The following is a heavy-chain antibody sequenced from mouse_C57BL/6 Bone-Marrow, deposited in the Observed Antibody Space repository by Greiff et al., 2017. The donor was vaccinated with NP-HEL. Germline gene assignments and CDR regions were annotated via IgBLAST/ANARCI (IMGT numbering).Heavy chain of an antibody. CDR2: ILPGSGST. J-gene: IGHJ3*01. CDR3: ERWDYYGSSFAY. V-gene: IGHV1-9*01. D-gene: IGHD1-1*01. Sequence: VQLQQSGAELMKPGASVKLSCKATGYTFTGYWIGWVKQRPGHGLEWIGEILPGSGSTNYNEKFKGQATFTADTSSNTDYVQLSSLTTEDSAIYWCERWDYYGSSFAYWGQGTLVTVSA. CDR1: GYTFTGYW.